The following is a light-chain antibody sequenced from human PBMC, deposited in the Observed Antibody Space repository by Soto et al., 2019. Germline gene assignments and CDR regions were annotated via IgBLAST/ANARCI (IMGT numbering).Light chain of an antibody. V-gene: IGKV3-11*01. CDR1: QSISSY. CDR3: QQRSSCPPTWT. J-gene: IGKJ1*01. CDR2: EAS. Sequence: EIVLTQSPATLSLSPGERATLSCRASQSISSYLAWYQQKPGQAPRLLIYEASNRATGIPARFSGSGSGTDFTLTISSLEAEDFAVYYCQQRSSCPPTWTFGQGTKVEIK.